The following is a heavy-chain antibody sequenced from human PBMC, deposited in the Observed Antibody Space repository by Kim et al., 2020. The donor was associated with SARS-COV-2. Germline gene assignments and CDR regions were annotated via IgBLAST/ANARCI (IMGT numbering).Heavy chain of an antibody. CDR2: ISPNSDSK. V-gene: IGHV3-9*01. J-gene: IGHJ6*01. Sequence: GGSLRLSCAASGFGFGGYAMHWVREAPGKGLEWVSGISPNSDSKTYGDSVKGRFTISRDNDKNSLYLQMNSLRAEDTALYYCAKEISGSYRMDVWGQGTTVIVSP. D-gene: IGHD6-25*01. CDR3: AKEISGSYRMDV. CDR1: GFGFGGYA.